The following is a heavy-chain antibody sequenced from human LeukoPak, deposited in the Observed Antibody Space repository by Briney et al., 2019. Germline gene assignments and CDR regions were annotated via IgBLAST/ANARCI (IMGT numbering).Heavy chain of an antibody. D-gene: IGHD3-10*01. J-gene: IGHJ3*02. CDR1: GFTFSDHY. CDR3: ASFPPYMVRTDAFDI. CDR2: ISRSSAYI. V-gene: IGHV3-21*01. Sequence: GGSLRLSCAASGFTFSDHYIDWVRQAPGKGLEWVSSISRSSAYIYYADSVKGRFTISRDNAKNSLYLQMNSLRAEDTAVYYCASFPPYMVRTDAFDIWGQGTMVTVSS.